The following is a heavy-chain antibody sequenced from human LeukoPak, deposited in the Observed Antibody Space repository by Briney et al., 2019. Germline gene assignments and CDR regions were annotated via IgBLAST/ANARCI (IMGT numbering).Heavy chain of an antibody. D-gene: IGHD3-10*01. J-gene: IGHJ4*02. CDR3: ARDRGYYGSGSSDY. V-gene: IGHV1-18*01. Sequence: ASVKVSCKASGYTFTSYGISWVRQAPGQGLEWMGWISAYNGNTNYAQKLQGRVTMTTDTSTSTAYMELRSLRSDDTAVYYCARDRGYYGSGSSDYWGQGTLVTVSS. CDR1: GYTFTSYG. CDR2: ISAYNGNT.